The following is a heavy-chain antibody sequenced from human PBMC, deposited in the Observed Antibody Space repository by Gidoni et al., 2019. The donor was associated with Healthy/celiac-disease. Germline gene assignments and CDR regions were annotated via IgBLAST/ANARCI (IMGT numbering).Heavy chain of an antibody. CDR3: ARVSSSWYDLRSSRYYYYYGMDV. J-gene: IGHJ6*02. Sequence: IGSIYYSGSTYYNPSLKSRVTISVDTSKNQFSLKLSSVTAADTAVYYCARVSSSWYDLRSSRYYYYYGMDVWGQGTTVTVSS. D-gene: IGHD6-13*01. CDR2: IYYSGST. V-gene: IGHV4-39*07.